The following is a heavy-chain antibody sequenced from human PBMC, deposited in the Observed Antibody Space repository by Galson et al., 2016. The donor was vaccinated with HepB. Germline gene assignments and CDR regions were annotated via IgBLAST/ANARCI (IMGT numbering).Heavy chain of an antibody. J-gene: IGHJ3*01. V-gene: IGHV1-69*06. CDR3: ARDGPEYCSSTSCYDALDL. CDR2: IIPIFGTA. D-gene: IGHD2-2*01. CDR1: GGTFSSYA. Sequence: SVKVSCKASGGTFSSYAFSWVRQAPGQGPEWMGGIIPIFGTANYGLDFQGRVTITADKSTSTTYMELSSLRSDDTAVYYCARDGPEYCSSTSCYDALDLWGQGTLLTVSS.